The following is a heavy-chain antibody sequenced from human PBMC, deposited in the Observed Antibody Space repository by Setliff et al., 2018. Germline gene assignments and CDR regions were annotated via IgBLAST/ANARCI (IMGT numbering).Heavy chain of an antibody. Sequence: NPSETLSLTCAVYGGSFSGYYWSWIRQPPGXXXXXXXXXXXXXXXXXXXSXKXXVTISVDTSKNQFSLKLSSVTAADTAVYYCARGADTVVAPYDAFDIWGQGTMVTVSS. V-gene: IGHV4-34*01. CDR3: ARGADTVVAPYDAFDI. CDR2: XXXXXXX. J-gene: IGHJ3*02. CDR1: GGSFSGYY. D-gene: IGHD2-15*01.